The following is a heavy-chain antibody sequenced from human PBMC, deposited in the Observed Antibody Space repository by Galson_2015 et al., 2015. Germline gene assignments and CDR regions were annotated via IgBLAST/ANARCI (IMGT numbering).Heavy chain of an antibody. D-gene: IGHD1-26*01. CDR3: ARAGASGSCFDY. J-gene: IGHJ4*02. CDR1: GFTFSSYA. V-gene: IGHV3-30-3*01. CDR2: ISYDGSNK. Sequence: SLRLSCAASGFTFSSYAMHWVRQAPGKGLEWVAVISYDGSNKYYADSVKGRFTISRDNSKNTLYLQMNSLRAEDTAVYYCARAGASGSCFDYWGQGTLVTVSS.